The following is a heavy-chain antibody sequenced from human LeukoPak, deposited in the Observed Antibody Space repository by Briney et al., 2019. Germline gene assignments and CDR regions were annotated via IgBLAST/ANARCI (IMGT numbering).Heavy chain of an antibody. V-gene: IGHV3-23*01. CDR2: MSGSCGST. Sequence: VGSLTLSCAASGCTFSSYGMSWVRQAPGKGLECVSAMSGSCGSTYYAYSVKARLTISRDNSKNTMYLQINSLRAEDTAVYYCASSPHIVATNDAFDIWGQGTMVIVSS. CDR1: GCTFSSYG. D-gene: IGHD5-12*01. J-gene: IGHJ3*02. CDR3: ASSPHIVATNDAFDI.